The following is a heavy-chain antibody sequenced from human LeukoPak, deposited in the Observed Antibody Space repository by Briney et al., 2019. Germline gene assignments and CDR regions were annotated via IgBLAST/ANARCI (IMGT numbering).Heavy chain of an antibody. CDR1: GFTFSIYA. Sequence: GGSLRLSCAASGFTFSIYAMSWVRQAPGKWLQWVSSITSSGDGTYYADSVKGRFTISRDNSENMLYLQMNSLRVEDTAVYFCAKNRPNYYGSNGHYYRRDGDYWGQGTLVTVSS. CDR3: AKNRPNYYGSNGHYYRRDGDY. D-gene: IGHD3-22*01. CDR2: ITSSGDGT. V-gene: IGHV3-23*01. J-gene: IGHJ4*02.